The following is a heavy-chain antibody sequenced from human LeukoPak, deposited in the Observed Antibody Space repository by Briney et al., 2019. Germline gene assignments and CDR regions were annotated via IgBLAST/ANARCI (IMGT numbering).Heavy chain of an antibody. V-gene: IGHV3-23*01. J-gene: IGHJ4*02. CDR2: ISGSGGST. D-gene: IGHD5-24*01. Sequence: GGSLRLSCAASGFIFSSYAMSWVRQAPGKGLEWVSAISGSGGSTYYADSVKGRFTISRDNSKNTLYLQMNSLRAEDTAVYYCAKDIRRRDGYNLYYFDYWGQGTLVTVSS. CDR1: GFIFSSYA. CDR3: AKDIRRRDGYNLYYFDY.